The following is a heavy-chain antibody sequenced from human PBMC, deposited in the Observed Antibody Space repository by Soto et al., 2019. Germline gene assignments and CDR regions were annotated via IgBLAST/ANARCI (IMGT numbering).Heavy chain of an antibody. CDR3: AKRSELRGPLDY. Sequence: GGSLRLSCAASGFTFSAYALSWVRQAPGKGLEWVSAIGPSVVGTYYADSVKGRFTISRDNSRDTLYLQMNSLRAEDTAVYYCAKRSELRGPLDYWGQGTLVTVSS. CDR1: GFTFSAYA. V-gene: IGHV3-23*01. J-gene: IGHJ4*02. D-gene: IGHD3-10*01. CDR2: IGPSVVGT.